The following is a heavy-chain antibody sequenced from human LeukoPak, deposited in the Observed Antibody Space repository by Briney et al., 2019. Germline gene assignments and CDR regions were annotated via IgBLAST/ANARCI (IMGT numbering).Heavy chain of an antibody. D-gene: IGHD2-2*01. CDR3: ARALGYCSSTSCYGSGGYYYYYMDV. CDR2: IIPIFGTA. CDR1: GGTFSSYA. Sequence: GASVKVSCKASGGTFSSYAISWVRQAPGQGLEWMGGIIPIFGTANYAQKFQGRVTITTDESTSTAYMELSSLRSEDTAVYYCARALGYCSSTSCYGSGGYYYYYMDVWGKGTTVTVSS. J-gene: IGHJ6*03. V-gene: IGHV1-69*05.